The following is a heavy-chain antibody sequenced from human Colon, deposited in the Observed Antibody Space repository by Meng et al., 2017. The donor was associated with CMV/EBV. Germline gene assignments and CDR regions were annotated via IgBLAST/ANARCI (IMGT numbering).Heavy chain of an antibody. J-gene: IGHJ4*02. D-gene: IGHD6-6*01. Sequence: GSLRLSCTVSGGSISSYYWSWIRQPPGKGLEWIGYIYYSGSTNYNSSLKSRVTISVDTSKNQFSLKLSSVTAADTAVYYCARGPLVAYYWGQGTLVTVSS. CDR2: IYYSGST. V-gene: IGHV4-59*01. CDR3: ARGPLVAYY. CDR1: GGSISSYY.